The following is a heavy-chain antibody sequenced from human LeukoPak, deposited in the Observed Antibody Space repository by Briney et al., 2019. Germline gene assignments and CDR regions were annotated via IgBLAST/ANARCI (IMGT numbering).Heavy chain of an antibody. V-gene: IGHV4-59*08. CDR1: GGSISSYY. CDR2: IYYSGST. D-gene: IGHD3-22*01. Sequence: SETLSLTCTVSGGSISSYYWSWIRQPPGKGLEWIGYIYYSGSTNYNPSLKSRVTISVDTSKNQFSLKLSSVTAADTAVYYCARSDDSSGYWTLDYWGQGTLVTVSS. CDR3: ARSDDSSGYWTLDY. J-gene: IGHJ4*02.